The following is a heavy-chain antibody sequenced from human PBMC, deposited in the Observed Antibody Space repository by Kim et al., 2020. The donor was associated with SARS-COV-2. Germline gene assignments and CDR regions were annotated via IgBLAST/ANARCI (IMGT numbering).Heavy chain of an antibody. V-gene: IGHV3-30*07. J-gene: IGHJ4*02. CDR3: ARDRGSGWYGYFDY. Sequence: GNDRLTTSQDKSKNTLYLQMNSLRAEDTAVYYCARDRGSGWYGYFDYWGQGTLVTVSS. D-gene: IGHD6-19*01.